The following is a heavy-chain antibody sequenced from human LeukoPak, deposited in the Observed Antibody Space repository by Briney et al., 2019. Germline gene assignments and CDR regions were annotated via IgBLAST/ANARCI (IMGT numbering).Heavy chain of an antibody. D-gene: IGHD4-23*01. CDR1: GGSISSYY. CDR3: ARAAYGGNTYYFDY. V-gene: IGHV4-59*01. Sequence: PSETLSLTCTVSGGSISSYYWSWIRQPPGKGLEWIGYIYYSGSTNYNPSLKSRVTISVDTSKNQFSLKLSSVTAADTAVYYCARAAYGGNTYYFDYWGQGTLVTVSS. CDR2: IYYSGST. J-gene: IGHJ4*02.